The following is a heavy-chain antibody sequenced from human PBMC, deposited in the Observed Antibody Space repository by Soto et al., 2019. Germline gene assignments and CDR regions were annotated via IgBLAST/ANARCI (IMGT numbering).Heavy chain of an antibody. D-gene: IGHD3-3*01. V-gene: IGHV3-23*01. CDR1: GFTFSSYA. CDR2: ISGSGGST. CDR3: AKSEGDFWSGYYGLSYFDY. Sequence: GGSLRLSCAASGFTFSSYAMSWVRQAPGKGLDWVSAISGSGGSTYYADSVKGRFTISRDNSKNTLYLQMNSLRAEDTAVYYCAKSEGDFWSGYYGLSYFDYWGQGTLVTVSS. J-gene: IGHJ4*02.